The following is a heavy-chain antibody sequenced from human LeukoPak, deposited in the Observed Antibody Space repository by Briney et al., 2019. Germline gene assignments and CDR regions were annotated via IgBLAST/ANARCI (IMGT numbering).Heavy chain of an antibody. D-gene: IGHD1-26*01. CDR3: ARADRVGATTPFDC. J-gene: IGHJ4*02. V-gene: IGHV1-69*05. CDR1: GGTFSSYA. Sequence: SVKVSCKASGGTFSSYAISWVRQSPRQGLEWTGAIIPIFGTAHYAQKFQGRVTITTDESTSTTYMELSSLRSEDTAVSYCARADRVGATTPFDCWGQGALVTVSS. CDR2: IIPIFGTA.